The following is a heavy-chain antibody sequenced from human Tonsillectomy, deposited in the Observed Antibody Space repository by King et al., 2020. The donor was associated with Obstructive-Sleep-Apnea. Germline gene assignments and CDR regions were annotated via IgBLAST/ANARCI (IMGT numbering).Heavy chain of an antibody. CDR2: ILYSGSN. D-gene: IGHD3-9*01. CDR1: VDSISGYY. Sequence: LQLQESGPGLVKPSETLSLTCSVSVDSISGYYWSWIRQPPGGGLEWIVYILYSGSNNHNPSLTSRDTISGDTSKNEVSLNLTSVTAADTAVYYCARVRPHFDILTGYYPNDAFDIWGRGTMVTVSS. V-gene: IGHV4-59*01. CDR3: ARVRPHFDILTGYYPNDAFDI. J-gene: IGHJ3*02.